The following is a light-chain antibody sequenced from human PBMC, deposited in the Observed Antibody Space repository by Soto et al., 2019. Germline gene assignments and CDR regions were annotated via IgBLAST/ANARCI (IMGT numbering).Light chain of an antibody. Sequence: EIVMTQSPATLSASPGERATLSCGASQSISSKLAWYQQKPGQAPRLLIYGAYIRATGVPARLSGSGSGTEFTLTISSLQSEDFAVYYCQQYNFWPRSFGQGTKVDIK. V-gene: IGKV3-15*01. CDR2: GAY. J-gene: IGKJ1*01. CDR1: QSISSK. CDR3: QQYNFWPRS.